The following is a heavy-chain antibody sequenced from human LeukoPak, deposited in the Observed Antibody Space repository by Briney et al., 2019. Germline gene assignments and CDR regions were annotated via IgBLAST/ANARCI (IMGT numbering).Heavy chain of an antibody. CDR3: TRGGSWFHS. J-gene: IGHJ5*01. CDR1: AYMFIWHH. V-gene: IGHV1-2*02. CDR2: VNPNNGDT. Sequence: ALVKVSCKASAYMFIWHHLDWVRQAPGQGLEWMGWVNPNNGDTNYAPKFQGRVILTRDPSISTAYLELTSLKFDDTAVYYCTRGGSWFHSWGQGSLVTVSS. D-gene: IGHD3-16*01.